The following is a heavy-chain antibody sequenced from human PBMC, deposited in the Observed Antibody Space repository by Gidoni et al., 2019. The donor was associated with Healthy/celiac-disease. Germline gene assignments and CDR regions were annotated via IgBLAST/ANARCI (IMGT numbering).Heavy chain of an antibody. CDR2: ISSSSSTI. D-gene: IGHD2-2*01. V-gene: IGHV3-48*02. CDR1: GFTFSSYS. Sequence: EVQLVESGGGLVQPRGSLRLSCAASGFTFSSYSMNWVRQAPGKGLEWVSYISSSSSTIYYADSVKGRFTISRDNAKNSLYLQMNSLRDEDTAVYYCARGRAVYCSSTSCYWHWGQGTLVTVSS. CDR3: ARGRAVYCSSTSCYWH. J-gene: IGHJ4*02.